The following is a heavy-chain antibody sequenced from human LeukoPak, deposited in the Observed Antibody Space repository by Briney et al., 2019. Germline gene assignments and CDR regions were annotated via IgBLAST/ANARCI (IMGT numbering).Heavy chain of an antibody. D-gene: IGHD1-14*01. CDR1: GFTFSSYE. J-gene: IGHJ6*03. V-gene: IGHV3-21*05. CDR3: ARVGPWVNPDYYYYYMDV. Sequence: PGGSLRLSCAASGFTFSSYEMNWVRQAPGKVLEWVSYISSSGSYIYYADSVKGRFTISRDNAKNSLYLQMNSLRAEDTAVYYCARVGPWVNPDYYYYYMDVWGKGTTVTVSS. CDR2: ISSSGSYI.